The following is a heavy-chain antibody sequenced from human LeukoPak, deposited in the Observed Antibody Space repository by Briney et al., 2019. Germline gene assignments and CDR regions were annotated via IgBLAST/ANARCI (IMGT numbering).Heavy chain of an antibody. CDR3: AKERTVTSIGDYFDY. J-gene: IGHJ4*02. V-gene: IGHV3-23*01. D-gene: IGHD4-17*01. Sequence: GGSLRLSCAASGFTFSSYAMSWVRQAPGKGLEWVSFISGSGGSTYYADSVKGRFTISRDNPKNTLHLQMNSLRAEDTAVYYCAKERTVTSIGDYFDYWGQGTLVTVSS. CDR1: GFTFSSYA. CDR2: ISGSGGST.